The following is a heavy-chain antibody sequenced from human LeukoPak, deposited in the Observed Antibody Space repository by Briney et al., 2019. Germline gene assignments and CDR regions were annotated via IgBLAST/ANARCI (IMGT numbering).Heavy chain of an antibody. CDR1: GYSLSRGFY. CDR2: IYHSGST. Sequence: SETLSHTCVVSGYSLSRGFYWGWIRPPPGKGPEWVGSIYHSGSTYYDPSLKSRVTISVDTSQNQFSLKLSSVTAADTAVYYCARDRRGYTERDSYYFDYWGQGTLVTVSS. CDR3: ARDRRGYTERDSYYFDY. D-gene: IGHD5-18*01. J-gene: IGHJ4*02. V-gene: IGHV4-38-2*02.